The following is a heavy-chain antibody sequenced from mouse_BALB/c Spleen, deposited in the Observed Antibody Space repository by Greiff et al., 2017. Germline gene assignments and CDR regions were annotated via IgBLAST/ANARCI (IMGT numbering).Heavy chain of an antibody. CDR2: ISYSGST. CDR1: GYSITSDYA. V-gene: IGHV3-2*02. CDR3: VYGSSYGCAY. J-gene: IGHJ3*01. D-gene: IGHD1-1*01. Sequence: VQLQQSGPGLVKPSQSLSLTCTVTGYSITSDYAWNWIRQFPGNKLEWMGYISYSGSTSYNPSLKSRISITRDTSKNQFFLQLNSVTTEDTATYYCVYGSSYGCAYWGQGTLVTVSA.